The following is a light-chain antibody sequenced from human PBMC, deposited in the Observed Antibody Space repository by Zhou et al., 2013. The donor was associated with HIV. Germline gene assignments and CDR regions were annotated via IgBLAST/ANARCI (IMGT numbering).Light chain of an antibody. CDR1: DSITTY. CDR3: QQSYNSPPYT. V-gene: IGKV1-39*01. CDR2: GAS. J-gene: IGKJ2*01. Sequence: DIQMTQSPSSLSASVGDRVTITCRANDSITTYLNWYQQKPGEAPKLVIYGASNLQSGVPSRFSGSGSGTKFTLSISNLQVEDFATYYCQQSYNSPPYTFGQGTKLEIK.